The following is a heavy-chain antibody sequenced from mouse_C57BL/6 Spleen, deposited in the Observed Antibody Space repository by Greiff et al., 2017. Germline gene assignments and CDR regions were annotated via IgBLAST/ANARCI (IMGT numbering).Heavy chain of an antibody. CDR1: GYTFTSYW. CDR3: ARRGLFYYFDD. Sequence: QVQLQQPGAELVMPGASVKLSCKASGYTFTSYWMHWVKQRPGQGLEWIGEIDPSDSYTNYNQKFKGKSTLTVDKSSSTAYMQLSSLTSEDSAVYYCARRGLFYYFDDWGQGTTLTVSS. D-gene: IGHD3-3*01. V-gene: IGHV1-69*01. J-gene: IGHJ2*01. CDR2: IDPSDSYT.